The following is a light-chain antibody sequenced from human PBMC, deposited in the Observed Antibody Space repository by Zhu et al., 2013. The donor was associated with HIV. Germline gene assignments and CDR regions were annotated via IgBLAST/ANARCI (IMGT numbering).Light chain of an antibody. V-gene: IGKV1-5*01. J-gene: IGKJ2*01. Sequence: DTQMTQSPSTLSASVGDRVTITCRATQSIRGWLAWYQQKPGKAPNLLIYDASILESGVPSRFSGIGSGTDFTLTITNLQPDDFATYFCLQYDRYSNNFGQGTKLDIK. CDR1: QSIRGW. CDR3: LQYDRYSNN. CDR2: DAS.